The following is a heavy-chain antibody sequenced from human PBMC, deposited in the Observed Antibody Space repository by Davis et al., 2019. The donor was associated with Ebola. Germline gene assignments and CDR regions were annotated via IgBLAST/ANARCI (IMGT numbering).Heavy chain of an antibody. D-gene: IGHD4-17*01. J-gene: IGHJ6*02. CDR2: IYYSGST. CDR3: ARFTVTTPLCGMDV. CDR1: GGSISSYY. Sequence: SETLSLTCTVSGGSISSYYWSWIRQPPGKGLEWIGYIYYSGSTNYNPSLKSRVTISVDTSKNQFSLKLSSVTAADTAVYYCARFTVTTPLCGMDVWGQGTTVTVS. V-gene: IGHV4-59*12.